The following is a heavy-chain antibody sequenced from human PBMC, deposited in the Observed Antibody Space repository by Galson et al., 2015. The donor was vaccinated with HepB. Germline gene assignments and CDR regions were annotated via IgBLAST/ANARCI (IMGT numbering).Heavy chain of an antibody. V-gene: IGHV3-15*01. Sequence: SLRLSCAASGFTFSNAWMSWVRQAPGKGLEWVGRIKSKTDGGTTDYAAPVKGRFTISRDDSKNTLYLQMNSLKTEDTAVYYCTTGEGYIVATITSLYYWGQGTLVTVSS. CDR2: IKSKTDGGTT. CDR3: TTGEGYIVATITSLYY. D-gene: IGHD5-12*01. J-gene: IGHJ4*02. CDR1: GFTFSNAW.